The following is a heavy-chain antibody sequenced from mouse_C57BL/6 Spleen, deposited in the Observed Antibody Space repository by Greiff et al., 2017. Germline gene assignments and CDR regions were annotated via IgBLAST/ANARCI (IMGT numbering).Heavy chain of an antibody. CDR3: ARSGYDYLAY. CDR2: IHPNSGST. D-gene: IGHD2-4*01. V-gene: IGHV1-64*01. CDR1: GYTFTSYW. Sequence: QVQLQQPGAELVKPGASVKLSCKASGYTFTSYWMHWVKQRPGQGLEWIGMIHPNSGSTNYNEKLKSKATLTVDKSSSTAYMQLSSLTSEDSAVYYCARSGYDYLAYWGQGTLVTVSA. J-gene: IGHJ3*01.